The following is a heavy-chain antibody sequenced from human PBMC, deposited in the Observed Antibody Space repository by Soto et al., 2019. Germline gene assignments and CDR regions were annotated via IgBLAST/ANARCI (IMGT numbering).Heavy chain of an antibody. J-gene: IGHJ4*02. CDR2: IYYDGST. CDR3: ARAGYSYGFGYYYDY. Sequence: PWETLSLTCTVSGGSISRYYWSWIRQPPGKGLEWLGYIYYDGSTSYSPSLKSRVTISVDTSKNQFSLSLSSVTAADTAVYYCARAGYSYGFGYYYDYWGQGTLVTVSS. D-gene: IGHD5-18*01. V-gene: IGHV4-59*01. CDR1: GGSISRYY.